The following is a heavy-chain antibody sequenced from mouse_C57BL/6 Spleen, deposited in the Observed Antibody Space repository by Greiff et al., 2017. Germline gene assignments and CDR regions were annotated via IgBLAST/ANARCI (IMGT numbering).Heavy chain of an antibody. CDR2: SYPGDGDT. V-gene: IGHV1-82*01. Sequence: QVQLKESGPELVKPGASVKISCKASGYAFSSSWMNWVKQRPGKGLEWIGRSYPGDGDTNSNGKFKGKATLTADKSSSTAYMQLSSLTSEDAAVYVCARTVGSWGAMDYWGQGTSVTVST. J-gene: IGHJ4*01. CDR3: ARTVGSWGAMDY. D-gene: IGHD4-1*01. CDR1: GYAFSSSW.